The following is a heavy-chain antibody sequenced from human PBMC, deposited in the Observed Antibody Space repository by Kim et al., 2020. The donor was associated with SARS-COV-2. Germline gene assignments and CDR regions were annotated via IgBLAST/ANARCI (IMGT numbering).Heavy chain of an antibody. Sequence: VKRRFTITKDNSKKTLYLQMNSLRAEDTAVYYCARKGDCSSTSCLWYFDLWGRGTLVTVSS. CDR3: ARKGDCSSTSCLWYFDL. V-gene: IGHV3-30*01. D-gene: IGHD2-2*01. J-gene: IGHJ2*01.